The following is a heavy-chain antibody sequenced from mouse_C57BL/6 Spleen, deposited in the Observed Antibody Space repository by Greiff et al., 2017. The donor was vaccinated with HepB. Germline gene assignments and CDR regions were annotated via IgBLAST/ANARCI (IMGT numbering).Heavy chain of an antibody. CDR1: GYTFTSYW. J-gene: IGHJ2*01. CDR3: ARSGAYYGDY. V-gene: IGHV1-61*01. CDR2: IYPSDSET. D-gene: IGHD3-2*02. Sequence: QVQLQQPGAELVRPGSSVKLSCKASGYTFTSYWMDWVKQRPGQGLEWIGNIYPSDSETHYNQKFKDKATLTVDKSSSTAYMQLSSLTSEDSAVYYCARSGAYYGDYWGQVTTLTVSS.